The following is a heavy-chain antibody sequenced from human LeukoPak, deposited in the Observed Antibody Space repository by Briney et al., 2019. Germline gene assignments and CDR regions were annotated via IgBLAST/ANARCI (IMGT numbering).Heavy chain of an antibody. J-gene: IGHJ4*02. Sequence: ASVKVSCKASGYTFTSYYMHWVRQAPGQGLEWMGIINPSAGGTTYAQKFQGRVTMNRDTSTSTVYMELSSLRSEDTAVYYCARETNDWNFDYWGQGTLVTVSS. CDR2: INPSAGGT. CDR1: GYTFTSYY. CDR3: ARETNDWNFDY. D-gene: IGHD1-1*01. V-gene: IGHV1-46*01.